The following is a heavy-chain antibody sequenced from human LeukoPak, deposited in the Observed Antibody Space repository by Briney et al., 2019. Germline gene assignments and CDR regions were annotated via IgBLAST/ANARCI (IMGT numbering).Heavy chain of an antibody. J-gene: IGHJ4*02. Sequence: SETLSLTCTVSGGSISSYYWSWIRQPPGKGLEWIGEINHSGSTNYNPSLKSRVTISVDTSKNQFSLKLSSVTAADTAVYYCATTKYYYDSSGYYPLIDYWGQGTLVTVSS. CDR2: INHSGST. V-gene: IGHV4-34*01. CDR1: GGSISSYY. D-gene: IGHD3-22*01. CDR3: ATTKYYYDSSGYYPLIDY.